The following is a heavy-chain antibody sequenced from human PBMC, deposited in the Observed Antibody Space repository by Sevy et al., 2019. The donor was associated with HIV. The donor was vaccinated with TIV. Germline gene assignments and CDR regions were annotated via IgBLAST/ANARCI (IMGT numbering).Heavy chain of an antibody. CDR3: TREAKQQLSQYFFDF. CDR1: GYLFISFV. V-gene: IGHV1-3*01. CDR2: INVGNGNT. D-gene: IGHD6-13*01. Sequence: ASVKVSCKASGYLFISFVMHWVRQAPGQGLEWVGWINVGNGNTKYSQKFQDRVTITRDASTSTTYMELTSLTSDDTAIYYCTREAKQQLSQYFFDFWGQGTLVTVSS. J-gene: IGHJ4*02.